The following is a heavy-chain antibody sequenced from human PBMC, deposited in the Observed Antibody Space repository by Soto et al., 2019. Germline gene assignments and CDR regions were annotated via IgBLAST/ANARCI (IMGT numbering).Heavy chain of an antibody. J-gene: IGHJ6*02. Sequence: QVQLQESGPGLVKPSGTLSLTCAVSGGSISSSNWWSWVRQPPGKGLEWIGEIYHSGSTNYNPSLQSRVTISVDKSKHQFSRKLSSVTAADTAVYYCARTQLERLRCMDVWGQGTTVTVSS. V-gene: IGHV4-4*02. CDR1: GGSISSSNW. D-gene: IGHD1-1*01. CDR2: IYHSGST. CDR3: ARTQLERLRCMDV.